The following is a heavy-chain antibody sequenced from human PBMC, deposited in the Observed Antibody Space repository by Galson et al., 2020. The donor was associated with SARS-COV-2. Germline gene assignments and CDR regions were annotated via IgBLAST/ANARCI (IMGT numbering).Heavy chain of an antibody. Sequence: GESLKISCVASGFTLNAFWMTWVRQAPGKGLEWVANIRQDGGQRIYVDSVKGRFTISRDNAKNSVHLQMTSLRAEDTAMYYCARAFSSLVPNFDFWGQGTQVTVSS. CDR1: GFTLNAFW. V-gene: IGHV3-7*03. D-gene: IGHD6-13*01. J-gene: IGHJ4*02. CDR3: ARAFSSLVPNFDF. CDR2: IRQDGGQR.